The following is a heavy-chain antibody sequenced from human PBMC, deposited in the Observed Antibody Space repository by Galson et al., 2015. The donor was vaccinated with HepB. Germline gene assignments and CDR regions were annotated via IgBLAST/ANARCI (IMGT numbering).Heavy chain of an antibody. Sequence: SLRLSCAASGFTVSDYYMSWIRQAPGKGLEWISYISILGSTIYYADSVKGRFTISRGNAKNSLYLQMNSLRAEDTAVYYCARDGYSSGWVDYWGQGTLVTVSS. V-gene: IGHV3-11*01. J-gene: IGHJ4*02. CDR1: GFTVSDYY. D-gene: IGHD6-19*01. CDR3: ARDGYSSGWVDY. CDR2: ISILGSTI.